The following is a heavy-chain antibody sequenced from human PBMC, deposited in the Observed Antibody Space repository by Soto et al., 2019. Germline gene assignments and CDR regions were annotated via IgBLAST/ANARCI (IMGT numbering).Heavy chain of an antibody. Sequence: GGSLRLSCAASGFTFSNYAMSWVRQAPGKGLEWVSGISASGRDTYYADSVKDRFTISRDNSKNTVYLQVNSLRADGTAIYYCAKGKSSGWYYFDYWGQGTPVTVSS. D-gene: IGHD6-19*01. CDR2: ISASGRDT. CDR1: GFTFSNYA. J-gene: IGHJ4*02. CDR3: AKGKSSGWYYFDY. V-gene: IGHV3-23*01.